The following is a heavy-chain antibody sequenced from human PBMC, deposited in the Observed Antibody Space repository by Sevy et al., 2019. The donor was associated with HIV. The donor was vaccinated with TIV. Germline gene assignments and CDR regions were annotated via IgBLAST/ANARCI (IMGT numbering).Heavy chain of an antibody. Sequence: SETLSLTCTVSGGSISSGDYYWSWIRQPPGKGLEWIGYIHYSGSTYYNPSLKSRVTISVDTSKNQFSLKLSSVTAADTAVYYCARDHVVSADPVDYYYGMDVWGQGTTVTVSS. CDR3: ARDHVVSADPVDYYYGMDV. CDR1: GGSISSGDYY. CDR2: IHYSGST. D-gene: IGHD2-2*01. V-gene: IGHV4-30-4*02. J-gene: IGHJ6*02.